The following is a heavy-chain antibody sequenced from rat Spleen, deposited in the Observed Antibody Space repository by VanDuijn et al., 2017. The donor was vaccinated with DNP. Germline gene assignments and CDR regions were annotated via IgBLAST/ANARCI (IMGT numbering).Heavy chain of an antibody. D-gene: IGHD1-3*01. CDR1: GYSITRTY. V-gene: IGHV3-1*01. CDR2: ISYSGST. J-gene: IGHJ2*01. Sequence: EVQLQESGPGLVKPSQSLSLTCSVTGYSITRTYWGWIRKFPGNKMEWTGHISYSGSTSYHPSLKSRISITRDTSKNQFFLQLSSVTTEDTATYFCATYYGFNSYFFDYWGQGVMVTVSS. CDR3: ATYYGFNSYFFDY.